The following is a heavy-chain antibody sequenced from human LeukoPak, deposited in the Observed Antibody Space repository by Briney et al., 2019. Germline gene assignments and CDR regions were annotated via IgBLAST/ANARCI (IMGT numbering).Heavy chain of an antibody. D-gene: IGHD2-2*01. CDR2: ISGSGGST. CDR3: AKGNGFCSVTSCSYYYYMDV. CDR1: GFTFSSYA. Sequence: GGSLRLSCAASGFTFSSYAMSWVRQAPGKGLEWVSSISGSGGSTYYADSVKGRFTISRDNSKNTLYPQMNSLRPEDTAVYYCAKGNGFCSVTSCSYYYYMDVWGKGTTVTVSS. J-gene: IGHJ6*03. V-gene: IGHV3-23*01.